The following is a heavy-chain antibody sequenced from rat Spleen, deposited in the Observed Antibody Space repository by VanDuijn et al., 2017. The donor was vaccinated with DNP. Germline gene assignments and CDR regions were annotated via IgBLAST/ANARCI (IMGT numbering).Heavy chain of an antibody. CDR1: TYG. CDR3: TRDDSGPYY. Sequence: TYGVNWVRQPPGKGLEWIGAIWTGGSTDYNSSLKSRLTISRDTSKRQVFLKVNSVQTEDTAMYFCTRDDSGPYYWGQGVMVTVSS. J-gene: IGHJ2*01. CDR2: IWTGGST. D-gene: IGHD1-1*01. V-gene: IGHV2-15*01.